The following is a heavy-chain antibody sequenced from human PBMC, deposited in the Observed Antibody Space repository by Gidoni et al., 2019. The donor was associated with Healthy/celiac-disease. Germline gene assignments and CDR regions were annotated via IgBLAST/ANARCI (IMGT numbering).Heavy chain of an antibody. CDR1: GGSISRGGYY. CDR3: ARAQAAAGRRGVDY. V-gene: IGHV4-31*03. CDR2: IYHSGST. J-gene: IGHJ4*02. D-gene: IGHD6-13*01. Sequence: QVQLRESGPGLVKPSQTLALTCTVSGGSISRGGYYWSWIRQHPGKGLEWIGYIYHSGSTYYNPSLKSRVTISVDTSKNQFSLKLSSVTAADTAVDYCARAQAAAGRRGVDYWGQGTLVTVSS.